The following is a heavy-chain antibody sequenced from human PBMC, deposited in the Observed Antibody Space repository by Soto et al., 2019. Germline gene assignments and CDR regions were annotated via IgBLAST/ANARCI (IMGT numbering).Heavy chain of an antibody. Sequence: EVQLVESGGGLVQPGGSLRLSCAASGFSFSNYWMNWVRLAPGKGPEWVANIRKDGSEKIYVYSVEGRFTISRDNAKNTLFLQLNNLRADDTALAYCVGGTGWLMDTWGQGTLVIVSS. J-gene: IGHJ5*02. V-gene: IGHV3-7*03. D-gene: IGHD6-19*01. CDR1: GFSFSNYW. CDR3: VGGTGWLMDT. CDR2: IRKDGSEK.